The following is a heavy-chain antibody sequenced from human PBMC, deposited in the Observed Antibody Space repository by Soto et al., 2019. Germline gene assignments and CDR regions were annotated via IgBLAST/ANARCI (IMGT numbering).Heavy chain of an antibody. CDR2: ISSNGGST. Sequence: GWSLRLSCSASGFTFSSYAMHWVRQAPGKGLEYVSPISSNGGSTYYADSVKGRFTISRDNSKNTLYLQMSSLRAEDTAVYYCVKDLVTIVGGVIIENYYNYGMEVCGKETRVTICS. CDR3: VKDLVTIVGGVIIENYYNYGMEV. V-gene: IGHV3-64D*06. D-gene: IGHD3-10*01. J-gene: IGHJ6*04. CDR1: GFTFSSYA.